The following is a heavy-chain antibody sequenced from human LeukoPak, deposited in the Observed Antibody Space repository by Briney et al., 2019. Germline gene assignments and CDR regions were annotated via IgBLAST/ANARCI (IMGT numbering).Heavy chain of an antibody. CDR3: ARMQRTAPGRGYYYYTMDV. V-gene: IGHV2-70*11. CDR1: GFSLSTSGMC. Sequence: SGPTLVNPTQTLTLTCTFSGFSLSTSGMCVNWIRQPPGKALEWLARIDWDDDKYYNTSLKTRLTISKDTPKNQVVLTMTNMDPVDTATYYCARMQRTAPGRGYYYYTMDVWGQGTTVTVSS. J-gene: IGHJ6*02. CDR2: IDWDDDK. D-gene: IGHD6-13*01.